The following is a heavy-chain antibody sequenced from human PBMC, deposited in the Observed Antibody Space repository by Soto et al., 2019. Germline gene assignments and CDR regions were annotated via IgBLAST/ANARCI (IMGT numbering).Heavy chain of an antibody. Sequence: GESLKISCAASGFTFSSYAMHWVRQAPGKGLEWVAVISYDGSNKYYADSVKGRFTISRDNSKNTLYLQMNSLRAEDTAVYYCAREDRYDYVWGSYRRAALGYWGQGTLVTVSS. V-gene: IGHV3-30-3*01. J-gene: IGHJ4*02. D-gene: IGHD3-16*02. CDR1: GFTFSSYA. CDR3: AREDRYDYVWGSYRRAALGY. CDR2: ISYDGSNK.